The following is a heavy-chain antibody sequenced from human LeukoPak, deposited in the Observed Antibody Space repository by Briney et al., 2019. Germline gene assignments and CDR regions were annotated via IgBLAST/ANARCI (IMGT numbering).Heavy chain of an antibody. J-gene: IGHJ4*02. CDR1: GFTFSSYA. Sequence: GGSVRLPCSASGFTFSSYAMHCVRQAPGKGLEYVSAISKNGGSTYYANSVKGRFTICRDNSKNPLYLQMGSLRAEDMAVYYCARAVHYDSSDYGYWGQGTLVTVSS. CDR2: ISKNGGST. V-gene: IGHV3-64*01. CDR3: ARAVHYDSSDYGY. D-gene: IGHD3-22*01.